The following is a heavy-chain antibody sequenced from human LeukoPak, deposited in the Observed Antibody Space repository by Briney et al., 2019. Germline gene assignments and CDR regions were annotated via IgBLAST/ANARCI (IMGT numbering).Heavy chain of an antibody. J-gene: IGHJ4*02. V-gene: IGHV4-59*01. CDR1: DGSISSYY. CDR3: AREFSWSGFFDY. Sequence: SETLSLTCTVSDGSISSYYWSWIRQPPGKGLEWIGHIYDSGSTNYNPSLKSRVTISVDTSKNQFSLKLSSVTAADTAVYYCAREFSWSGFFDYWGQRTLVTVSS. D-gene: IGHD3-3*01. CDR2: IYDSGST.